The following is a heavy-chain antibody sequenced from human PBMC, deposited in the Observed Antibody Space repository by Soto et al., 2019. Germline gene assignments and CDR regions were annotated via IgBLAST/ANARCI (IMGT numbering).Heavy chain of an antibody. Sequence: QIQLVQSGTEVKEPGASVKVSCKASGYTFTNYDVTWVRQAPGQGLEWMGRISAYNGDTKYAQKFQDRVTMTTNTSTTTAYMELRSLRSYDTAVYYCARDGSADYWGQGTLVTVSS. V-gene: IGHV1-18*01. CDR2: ISAYNGDT. CDR1: GYTFTNYD. D-gene: IGHD3-10*01. CDR3: ARDGSADY. J-gene: IGHJ4*02.